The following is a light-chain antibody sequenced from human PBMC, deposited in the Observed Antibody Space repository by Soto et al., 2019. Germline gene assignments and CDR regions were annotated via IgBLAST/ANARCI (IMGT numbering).Light chain of an antibody. CDR1: SSDVGGYNY. J-gene: IGLJ1*01. V-gene: IGLV2-14*01. Sequence: QSALTQPASVSGSPGQSITISCTGTSSDVGGYNYVSWYQQHPGKAPKLMIYEVSNRPSGVSNRFSGSKSGNTASLTISGLQAEDEADYYCCLYIGATTYVFGTGTKVT. CDR2: EVS. CDR3: CLYIGATTYV.